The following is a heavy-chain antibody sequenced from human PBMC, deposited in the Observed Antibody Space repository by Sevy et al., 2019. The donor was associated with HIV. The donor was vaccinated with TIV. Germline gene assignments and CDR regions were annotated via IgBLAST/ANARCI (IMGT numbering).Heavy chain of an antibody. CDR1: GGSINNNLDY. Sequence: SETLSLTCTVSGGSINNNLDYWGWIRQPPGKGLEWIGSIFYSGSTYYNPSLKSRVAISVDTSKNHFSLRLSSVTAADTAVYYCARHVYYGSSGRYWGPFDYWGRGTLVTVSS. CDR2: IFYSGST. CDR3: ARHVYYGSSGRYWGPFDY. J-gene: IGHJ4*02. V-gene: IGHV4-39*01. D-gene: IGHD3-22*01.